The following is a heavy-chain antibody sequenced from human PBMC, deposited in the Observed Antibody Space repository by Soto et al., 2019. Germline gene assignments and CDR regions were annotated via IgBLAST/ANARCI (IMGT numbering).Heavy chain of an antibody. J-gene: IGHJ3*02. Sequence: GGSLRLSCAASGFTFDDYAMHWVRQAPGKGLEGVSGISWNSGSIGYADSVKGRFTISRDNAKNSLYLQMNSLRAEDTALYYCAKAYYADYDAFDIWGQGTMVTVSS. D-gene: IGHD3-16*01. CDR2: ISWNSGSI. CDR1: GFTFDDYA. CDR3: AKAYYADYDAFDI. V-gene: IGHV3-9*01.